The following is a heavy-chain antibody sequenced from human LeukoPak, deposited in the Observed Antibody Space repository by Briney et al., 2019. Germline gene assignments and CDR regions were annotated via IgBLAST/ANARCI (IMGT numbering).Heavy chain of an antibody. D-gene: IGHD6-19*01. CDR2: IQSDGNEK. Sequence: GGSLRLSCGASGFTFRDYWMSWVRQAPGKGLEWVANIQSDGNEKNYIDSVQGRFTISRDNAMTSLYLQMNSLRAEDTAVYYCARDSAVATYYGVDVWGQGTTVTVSS. CDR3: ARDSAVATYYGVDV. J-gene: IGHJ6*02. V-gene: IGHV3-7*01. CDR1: GFTFRDYW.